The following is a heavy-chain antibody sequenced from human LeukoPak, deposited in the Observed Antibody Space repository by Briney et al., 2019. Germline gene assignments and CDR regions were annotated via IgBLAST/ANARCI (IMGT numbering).Heavy chain of an antibody. CDR3: AKVVLLLTASDAFDF. CDR1: GFTFSSNA. V-gene: IGHV3-23*01. J-gene: IGHJ3*01. CDR2: ISGNYGST. Sequence: PGGSLRLSCAASGFTFSSNAMSWVRQAPGKGLEWVSTISGNYGSTYYADSVKGRFTISRDNFKNTVFLRMNSLRAEDTAVYYCAKVVLLLTASDAFDFWGQGTKVTVPS. D-gene: IGHD2-21*02.